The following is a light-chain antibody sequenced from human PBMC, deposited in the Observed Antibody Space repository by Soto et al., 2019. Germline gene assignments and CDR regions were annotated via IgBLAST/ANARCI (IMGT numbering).Light chain of an antibody. J-gene: IGKJ1*01. Sequence: EIVLPQSLGTLSLSPGESATLSGRASQSVSSSYLAWYQQKPGQDPRLLIYGASSRATGIPDRFSGSGSGTDFTLTISRLEPEDFAVYYCQQYGSFWTFGQGTKVDIK. CDR3: QQYGSFWT. V-gene: IGKV3-20*01. CDR1: QSVSSSY. CDR2: GAS.